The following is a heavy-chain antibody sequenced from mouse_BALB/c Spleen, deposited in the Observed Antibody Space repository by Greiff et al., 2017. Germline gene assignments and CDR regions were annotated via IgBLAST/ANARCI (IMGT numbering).Heavy chain of an antibody. Sequence: EVKLQQSGAELVRSGASVKLSCTASGFNIKDYYMHWVKQRPEQGLEWIGWIDPENGDTEYAPKFQGKATMTADTSSNTAYLQLSSLTSEDTAVYYCNALYYYGSSYFDYWGQGTTLTVSS. J-gene: IGHJ2*01. V-gene: IGHV14-4*02. CDR3: NALYYYGSSYFDY. D-gene: IGHD1-1*01. CDR2: IDPENGDT. CDR1: GFNIKDYY.